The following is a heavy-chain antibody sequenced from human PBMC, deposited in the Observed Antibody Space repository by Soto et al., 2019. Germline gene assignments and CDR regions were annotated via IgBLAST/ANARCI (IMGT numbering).Heavy chain of an antibody. CDR1: RVTFSIYA. D-gene: IGHD3-3*01. Sequence: PGGSRRLSSAPSRVTFSIYAMHWVRQAPGKGLEWVGGISYDGRNKYYADSVKGRFSISRDNSKNTLYLQMNSLRAEDTAVYYCARGVTIFGVVQRHLDYWGQGTLVTVSS. J-gene: IGHJ4*02. CDR3: ARGVTIFGVVQRHLDY. CDR2: ISYDGRNK. V-gene: IGHV3-30*04.